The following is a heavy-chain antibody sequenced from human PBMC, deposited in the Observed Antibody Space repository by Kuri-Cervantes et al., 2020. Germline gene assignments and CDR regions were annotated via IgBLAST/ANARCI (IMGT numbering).Heavy chain of an antibody. CDR3: ARSPYCSSTSCSAFDI. CDR2: IYYSGST. CDR1: GGSVSSGSYY. Sequence: GSLRLSCTVSGGSVSSGSYYWSWIRQPPGKGLEWIGYIYYSGSTNYNPSLKSRVTISVDTSKNQFSLKLSSVTAADTAVYYCARSPYCSSTSCSAFDIWGQGTMVTVSS. D-gene: IGHD2-2*01. V-gene: IGHV4-61*01. J-gene: IGHJ3*02.